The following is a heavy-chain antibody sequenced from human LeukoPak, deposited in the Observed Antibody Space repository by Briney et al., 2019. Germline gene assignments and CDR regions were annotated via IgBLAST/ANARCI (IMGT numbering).Heavy chain of an antibody. J-gene: IGHJ4*02. Sequence: GGSLRLSCAASGFTFSSYAMSWVRQAPGKGLEWVSAISGSGGSTYYADSVKCRFTISRDNSKNTLYLQMNSLRAEDTAVYYCAKVRWLQSGCIDYWGQGTLVTVSS. CDR2: ISGSGGST. D-gene: IGHD5-24*01. CDR1: GFTFSSYA. V-gene: IGHV3-23*01. CDR3: AKVRWLQSGCIDY.